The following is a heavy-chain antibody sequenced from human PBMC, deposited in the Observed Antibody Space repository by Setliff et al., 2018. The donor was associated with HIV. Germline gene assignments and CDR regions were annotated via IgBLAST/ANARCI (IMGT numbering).Heavy chain of an antibody. CDR1: GYTFTGYY. Sequence: ASVKVSCKASGYTFTGYYMHWVRQAPGQGLEWMGRINPNSGGTNCAQKCQGRVTMTRDTSISTAYMELTSLRSEDTAVYYCARGPFRAHPLGGYPDYWGQGTLVTVSS. D-gene: IGHD3-16*02. CDR3: ARGPFRAHPLGGYPDY. J-gene: IGHJ4*02. V-gene: IGHV1-2*06. CDR2: INPNSGGT.